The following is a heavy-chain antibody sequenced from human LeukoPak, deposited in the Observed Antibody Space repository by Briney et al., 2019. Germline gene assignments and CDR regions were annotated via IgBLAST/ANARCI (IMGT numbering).Heavy chain of an antibody. V-gene: IGHV4-59*01. D-gene: IGHD1-1*01. J-gene: IGHJ3*01. Sequence: SETLSLTCTVSGGSINSYYWNWIRQPPGKGLELLGYIYYSGSPTCNPSLKSRVTISVDTSKNQFSLQLSSVTAADTAVYYCAGDVMSTALDAFDVWGQGTMVTVSS. CDR3: AGDVMSTALDAFDV. CDR2: IYYSGSP. CDR1: GGSINSYY.